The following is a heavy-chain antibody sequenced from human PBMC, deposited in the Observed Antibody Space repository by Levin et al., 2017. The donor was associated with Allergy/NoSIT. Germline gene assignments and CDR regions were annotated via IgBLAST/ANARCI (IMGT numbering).Heavy chain of an antibody. CDR1: GFTFNSYG. CDR3: ARYCSGGSCYAGMDV. CDR2: IWYDGSYK. D-gene: IGHD2-15*01. J-gene: IGHJ6*02. V-gene: IGHV3-33*01. Sequence: SCAASGFTFNSYGMHWVRQAPGKGLEWVAVIWYDGSYKYYADSVKGRFTISRDNSKNTLYLQMNSLRAEDTAIYYCARYCSGGSCYAGMDVWGQGTTVTVSS.